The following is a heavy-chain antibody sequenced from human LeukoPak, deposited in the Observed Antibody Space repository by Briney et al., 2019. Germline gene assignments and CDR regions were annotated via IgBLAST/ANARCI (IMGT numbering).Heavy chain of an antibody. CDR3: AKARIQLWPGEYFDY. CDR1: GFTFSSYA. Sequence: GGSLRLSCAASGFTFSSYAMSWVRQAPGKGLEWVSAISGSGGSTYYADSVKGRFTISRDNSKNTLYLQMNSLRAEDTAVHYCAKARIQLWPGEYFDYWGQGTLVTVSS. D-gene: IGHD5-18*01. CDR2: ISGSGGST. V-gene: IGHV3-23*01. J-gene: IGHJ4*02.